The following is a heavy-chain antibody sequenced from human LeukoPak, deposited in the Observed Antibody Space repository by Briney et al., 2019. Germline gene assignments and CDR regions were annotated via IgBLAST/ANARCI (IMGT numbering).Heavy chain of an antibody. D-gene: IGHD6-13*01. CDR3: VKSGYSSSWYGWFDP. CDR2: ISSNGGST. J-gene: IGHJ5*02. V-gene: IGHV3-64D*06. CDR1: GFTFSSYA. Sequence: GGSLRLSCSASGFTFSSYAMHWVRQAPGKGLEYVSAISSNGGSTYYADSVKGRFTISRDNSKNTLCLQMSSLRAEDTAVYYCVKSGYSSSWYGWFDPWGQGTLVTVSS.